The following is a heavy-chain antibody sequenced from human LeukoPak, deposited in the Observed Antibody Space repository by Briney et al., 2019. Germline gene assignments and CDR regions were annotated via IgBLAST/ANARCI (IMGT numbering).Heavy chain of an antibody. CDR3: ARQVYYGSGSYLYYYYYMDV. V-gene: IGHV5-51*01. D-gene: IGHD3-10*01. Sequence: GESLKISCKGSGYSFTSYWTGWVRQMPGKGLEWMGIIYPGDSDTRYSPSFQGQVTISADKSISTAYLQWSSLKASDTAMYYCARQVYYGSGSYLYYYYYMDVWGKGTTVTVSS. J-gene: IGHJ6*03. CDR2: IYPGDSDT. CDR1: GYSFTSYW.